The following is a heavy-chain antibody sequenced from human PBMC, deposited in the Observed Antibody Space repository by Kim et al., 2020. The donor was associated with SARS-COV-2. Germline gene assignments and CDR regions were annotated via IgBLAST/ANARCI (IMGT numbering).Heavy chain of an antibody. V-gene: IGHV4-59*01. Sequence: NPALKSRVTISVDTSKNQFSRKLSSVTAADTAVYYCARASGYSGYDVLDYWGQGTLVTVSS. J-gene: IGHJ4*02. CDR3: ARASGYSGYDVLDY. D-gene: IGHD5-12*01.